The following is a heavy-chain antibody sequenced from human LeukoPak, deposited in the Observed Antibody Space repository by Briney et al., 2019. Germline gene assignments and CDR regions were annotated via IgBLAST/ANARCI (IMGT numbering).Heavy chain of an antibody. J-gene: IGHJ6*02. CDR3: ARAHGYSDYESKWYFYGMDV. Sequence: GGSLRLSCVASGFTVSSFYMSWVRQAPGKGLEWVSVIYTGGGTFYADSVKGRFTISRDNSKNTLFLQMDSLRAEDTAVYYCARAHGYSDYESKWYFYGMDVWGQGTTVTVSS. V-gene: IGHV3-53*01. CDR2: IYTGGGT. D-gene: IGHD5-12*01. CDR1: GFTVSSFY.